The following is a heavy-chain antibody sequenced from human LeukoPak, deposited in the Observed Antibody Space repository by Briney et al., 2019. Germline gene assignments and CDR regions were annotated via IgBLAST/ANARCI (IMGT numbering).Heavy chain of an antibody. CDR1: GGSISSGSYY. Sequence: PSQTLSLTCTDSGGSISSGSYYWSWIRQPAGKGLEWIGRIYTSGSTNYNPSLKSRVTISVDTSKNQFSLKLSSVAAADTAVYYCARTYRGNWFDPWGQGTLVTVSS. V-gene: IGHV4-61*02. D-gene: IGHD3-10*01. J-gene: IGHJ5*02. CDR3: ARTYRGNWFDP. CDR2: IYTSGST.